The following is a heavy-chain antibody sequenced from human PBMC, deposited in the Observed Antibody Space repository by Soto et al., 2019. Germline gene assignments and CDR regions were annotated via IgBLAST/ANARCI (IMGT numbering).Heavy chain of an antibody. CDR2: INHSGST. D-gene: IGHD2-2*01. CDR3: AVVPAVEYNWFDP. CDR1: GGSFSGYY. V-gene: IGHV4-34*01. Sequence: PSETLSLTCAVYGGSFSGYYWSWIRQPPGKGLEWIGQINHSGSTNYNPSLKSRVTISVDTSKNQFSLKLNSVTAADTAVYYCAVVPAVEYNWFDPWGQGTLVTVSS. J-gene: IGHJ5*02.